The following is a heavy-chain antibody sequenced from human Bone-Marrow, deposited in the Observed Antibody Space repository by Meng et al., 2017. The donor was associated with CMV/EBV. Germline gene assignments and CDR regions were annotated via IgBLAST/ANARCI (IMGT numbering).Heavy chain of an antibody. Sequence: GESLKISCAASAFSFSAYEMNWVRRAPGKGLEWVSYISGSDSIDYADSVKGRFTISRDNAKNVVYLQMNSLRVDDTAVYYCVRERVSTPGDAFDMWGQGTMVTVSS. D-gene: IGHD4-23*01. CDR3: VRERVSTPGDAFDM. CDR1: AFSFSAYE. V-gene: IGHV3-69-1*02. CDR2: ISGSDSI. J-gene: IGHJ3*02.